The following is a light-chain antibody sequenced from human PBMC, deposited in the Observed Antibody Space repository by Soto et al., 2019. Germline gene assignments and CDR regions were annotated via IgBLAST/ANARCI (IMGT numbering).Light chain of an antibody. Sequence: EIVLTQSPGTLSLSPGERATLSCRASQGVSKYLAWYQQRPGQAPRLLIYDASNRAPGIPARFSGSGSGTDFTLTISSLEPEDFAVYYCQQRFPAMTFVPGTRVEIK. CDR2: DAS. J-gene: IGKJ3*01. CDR1: QGVSKY. V-gene: IGKV3-11*01. CDR3: QQRFPAMT.